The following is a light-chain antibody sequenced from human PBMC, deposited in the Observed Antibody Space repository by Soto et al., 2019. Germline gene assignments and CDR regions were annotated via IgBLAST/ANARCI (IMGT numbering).Light chain of an antibody. CDR3: QQYNNWPQT. CDR2: AAS. V-gene: IGKV3-15*01. J-gene: IGKJ1*01. CDR1: QTVSTN. Sequence: EIVMTQSPATLSVSPGERAALSCRASQTVSTNLPWYQQKPGQAPRLLLYAASTRATGIPARFSGSRSGTEFTLTISSLQSEDFAVYYCQQYNNWPQTFGQGTKVEIK.